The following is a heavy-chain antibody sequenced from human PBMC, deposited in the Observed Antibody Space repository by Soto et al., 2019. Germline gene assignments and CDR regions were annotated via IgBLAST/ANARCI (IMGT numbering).Heavy chain of an antibody. CDR3: ARFSEDCSGGSCSNWFDP. D-gene: IGHD2-15*01. J-gene: IGHJ5*02. CDR1: SGSISSSNW. Sequence: PSETLSLTCAVSSGSISSSNWWSWVRQPPGKGLEWIGEIYHSGSTNYNPPLKSRVTISVDKSKNQFSLKLSSVTAADTAVYYCARFSEDCSGGSCSNWFDPWGQGTLVTVSS. CDR2: IYHSGST. V-gene: IGHV4-4*02.